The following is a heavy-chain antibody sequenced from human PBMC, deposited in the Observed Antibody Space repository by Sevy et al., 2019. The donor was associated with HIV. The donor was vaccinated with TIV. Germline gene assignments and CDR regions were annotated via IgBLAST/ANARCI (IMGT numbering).Heavy chain of an antibody. CDR3: AHGTFGRFES. J-gene: IGHJ4*02. CDR1: GFTFSANW. CDR2: IKADGSDK. D-gene: IGHD3-16*01. V-gene: IGHV3-7*01. Sequence: GSLRLSCAASGFTFSANWMNWVRQAPGKGLEWVANIKADGSDKYYVDSVEGRFTISRDNAKKLLFLQMNSLGVEDTAVYYCAHGTFGRFESWGQGTLVTVSS.